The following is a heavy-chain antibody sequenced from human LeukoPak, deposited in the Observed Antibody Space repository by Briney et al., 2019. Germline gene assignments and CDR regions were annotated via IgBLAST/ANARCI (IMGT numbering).Heavy chain of an antibody. V-gene: IGHV3-7*04. J-gene: IGHJ5*02. CDR3: ARGGDYYGSGSYT. Sequence: GGSLRLSCAASGFTFSSYAMSWVRQAPGKGLEWVANIKQDGSEKYYVDSVKGRFTISRDNARNSLYLQMESLRAEDTAVYYCARGGDYYGSGSYTWGQGTLVTVSS. D-gene: IGHD3-10*01. CDR2: IKQDGSEK. CDR1: GFTFSSYA.